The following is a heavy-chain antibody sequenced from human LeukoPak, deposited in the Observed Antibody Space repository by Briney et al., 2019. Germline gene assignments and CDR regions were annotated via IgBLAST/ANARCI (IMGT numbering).Heavy chain of an antibody. D-gene: IGHD2-2*01. Sequence: PLRAPRVSCAASGFTFSSYVMHWVRQAPGKGVEWVAIIWFDGSNENYADSVKGRFTISRDNSKNTLYLQMNRLRAEDTAVYYCSREKPYSSSSSSCYGRWFATWGEGDLGSVSS. CDR3: SREKPYSSSSSSCYGRWFAT. CDR1: GFTFSSYV. J-gene: IGHJ5*02. CDR2: IWFDGSNE. V-gene: IGHV3-33*01.